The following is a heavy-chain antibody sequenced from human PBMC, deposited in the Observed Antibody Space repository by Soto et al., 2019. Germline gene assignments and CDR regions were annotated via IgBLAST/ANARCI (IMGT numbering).Heavy chain of an antibody. Sequence: SETLSLTCAVSGGSISSGGYSWSWIRQPPGKGLEWLGYIYRTGNTHYSPSLKSRVSISQDRSKNQFSLELTSVTAADTAVYYCARGDYQYSIDYWGQGTLVTVSS. CDR1: GGSISSGGYS. CDR3: ARGDYQYSIDY. CDR2: IYRTGNT. J-gene: IGHJ4*02. D-gene: IGHD2-2*01. V-gene: IGHV4-30-2*01.